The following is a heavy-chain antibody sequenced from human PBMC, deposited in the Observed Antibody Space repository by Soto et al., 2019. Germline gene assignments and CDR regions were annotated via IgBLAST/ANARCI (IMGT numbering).Heavy chain of an antibody. CDR2: IWYDGSNK. CDR1: GFTFSSYG. CDR3: ARGFGIAARYGMDV. V-gene: IGHV3-33*01. Sequence: PGGSLRLSCAASGFTFSSYGMHWVRQAPGKGLEWVAVIWYDGSNKYYADSVKGRFTISRDNSKNTLYLQMNSLRAEDTAVYYCARGFGIAARYGMDVWGQGTTVTVSS. D-gene: IGHD6-6*01. J-gene: IGHJ6*02.